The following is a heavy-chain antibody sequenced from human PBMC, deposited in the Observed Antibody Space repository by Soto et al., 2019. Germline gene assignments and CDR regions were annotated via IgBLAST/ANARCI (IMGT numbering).Heavy chain of an antibody. D-gene: IGHD2-2*01. J-gene: IGHJ4*02. CDR3: AKRSLTPAAMKSPFDY. CDR1: GFTFSNYA. CDR2: ISGGGDST. Sequence: EVQLLESGGGLVQPGGSLRLSCAASGFTFSNYAMSWVRQAPRKGLEWVSTISGGGDSTYYADSVKGRFTISRDNSKNTLYLQVNSLRAEDTAAYYCAKRSLTPAAMKSPFDYWGQGTLVTVSS. V-gene: IGHV3-23*01.